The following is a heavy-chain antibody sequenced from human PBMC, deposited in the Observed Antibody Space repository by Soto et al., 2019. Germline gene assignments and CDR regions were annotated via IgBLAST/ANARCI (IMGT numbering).Heavy chain of an antibody. CDR2: TYYSGST. D-gene: IGHD5-18*01. CDR3: ARPMDSSDAFDI. J-gene: IGHJ3*02. Sequence: SETLSLTCTVSGGSISSGDYYWSWIRQPPGKGLEWIGYTYYSGSTYYNPSLKSRVTISVDTSKNQFSLKLSSVTAADTAVYYCARPMDSSDAFDIWGQGTMVTVSS. V-gene: IGHV4-30-4*01. CDR1: GGSISSGDYY.